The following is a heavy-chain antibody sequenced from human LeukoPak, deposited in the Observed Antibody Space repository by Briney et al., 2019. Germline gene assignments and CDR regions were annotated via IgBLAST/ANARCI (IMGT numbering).Heavy chain of an antibody. D-gene: IGHD3-10*01. V-gene: IGHV1-18*01. Sequence: GASVKVSCKASGYTFISYGISWVRQAPGQGLEWMGWITAYNGNTNYAQKLQGRVTMTTDTSTSTAYMELRSLRSDDTAMYYCATYGSGIDKPDYWGQGTLVTVSS. J-gene: IGHJ4*02. CDR2: ITAYNGNT. CDR1: GYTFISYG. CDR3: ATYGSGIDKPDY.